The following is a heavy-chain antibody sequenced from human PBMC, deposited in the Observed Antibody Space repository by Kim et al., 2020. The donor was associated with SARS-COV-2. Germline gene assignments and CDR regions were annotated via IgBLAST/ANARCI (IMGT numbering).Heavy chain of an antibody. D-gene: IGHD3-9*01. J-gene: IGHJ6*02. Sequence: GGSLRLSCAASGFTFSSYSMNWVRQAPGKGLEWVSYISSSSSTIYYADSVKGRFTISRDNAKNSLYLQMNSLRDEDTAVYYCARAVGYYDILTGYSYYYYGMDVWGQGTTVTVSS. V-gene: IGHV3-48*02. CDR1: GFTFSSYS. CDR3: ARAVGYYDILTGYSYYYYGMDV. CDR2: ISSSSSTI.